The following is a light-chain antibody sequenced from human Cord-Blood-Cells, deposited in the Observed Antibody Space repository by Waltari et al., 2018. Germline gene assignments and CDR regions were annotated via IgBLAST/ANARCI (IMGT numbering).Light chain of an antibody. Sequence: SYELTQPPSVSVSPGQTASITCSGDKLGDKYVCWYQQKPGQSPVLVIYQGSKRPSGIPGRFSGSNAENTATLAISGTQAMDEADYYCQAWDSSTVVFGGGTKLTVL. J-gene: IGLJ2*01. CDR2: QGS. CDR3: QAWDSSTVV. CDR1: KLGDKY. V-gene: IGLV3-1*01.